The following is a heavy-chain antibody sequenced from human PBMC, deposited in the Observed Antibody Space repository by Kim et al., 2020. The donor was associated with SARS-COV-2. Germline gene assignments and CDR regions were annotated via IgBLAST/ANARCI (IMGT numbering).Heavy chain of an antibody. CDR3: ARATRVNSRRWFDP. V-gene: IGHV4-34*01. CDR2: INHSGST. CDR1: GGSFSGYY. Sequence: SETLSLTCAVYGGSFSGYYWSWIRQPPGKGLEWIGEINHSGSTNYNPSLKSRVTISVDTSKNQFSLKLSSVTAADTAVYYCARATRVNSRRWFDPWGQGTLVTVSS. D-gene: IGHD3-22*01. J-gene: IGHJ5*02.